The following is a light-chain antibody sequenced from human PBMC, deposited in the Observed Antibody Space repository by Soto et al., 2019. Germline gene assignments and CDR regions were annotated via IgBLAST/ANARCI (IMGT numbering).Light chain of an antibody. CDR2: GAF. CDR3: HQARSSPSP. V-gene: IGKV1-12*02. CDR1: QGISSW. J-gene: IGKJ2*01. Sequence: DIQMTQSPSSVSAYVGDRVTITCRASQGISSWLAWYQQKPERPPKLLIYGAFTLQSGVPSKFSGSGSGTDFTLPISSLQPDDFATYYCHQARSSPSPFGQGTKLVI.